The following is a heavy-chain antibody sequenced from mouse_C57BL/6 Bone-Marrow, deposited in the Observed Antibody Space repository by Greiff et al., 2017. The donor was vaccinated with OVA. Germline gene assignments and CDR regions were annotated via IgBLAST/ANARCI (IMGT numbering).Heavy chain of an antibody. Sequence: VQVVESGAELAKPGASVKLSCKASGYTFTSYWMHWVKQRPGQGLEWIGYINPSSGYTKYNQKFKDKATLTADKSSSTAYMQLSSLTYEDSAVYYCARPTGNGLYYFDYWGQGTTLTVSS. CDR1: GYTFTSYW. V-gene: IGHV1-7*01. CDR2: INPSSGYT. CDR3: ARPTGNGLYYFDY. D-gene: IGHD4-1*02. J-gene: IGHJ2*01.